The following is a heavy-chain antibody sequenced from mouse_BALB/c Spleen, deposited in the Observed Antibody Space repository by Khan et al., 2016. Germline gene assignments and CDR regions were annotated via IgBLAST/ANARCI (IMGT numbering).Heavy chain of an antibody. D-gene: IGHD1-1*01. Sequence: QIQLVQSGPELKKPGETVKVSCKASGYTFTNYGMNWVKQAPGKGLKWMGWINTYTGETTYADDFKGRFAFTLETSASTAYLQINNLKNEDTATYFCARRNFISPLVAMDFWGQGTSVTVSS. CDR3: ARRNFISPLVAMDF. J-gene: IGHJ4*01. CDR2: INTYTGET. CDR1: GYTFTNYG. V-gene: IGHV9-3-1*01.